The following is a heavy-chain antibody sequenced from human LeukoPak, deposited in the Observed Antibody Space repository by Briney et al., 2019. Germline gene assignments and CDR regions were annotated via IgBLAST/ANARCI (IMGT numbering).Heavy chain of an antibody. V-gene: IGHV3-7*01. CDR1: EFIFSSHW. Sequence: GGSLRLSRAASEFIFSSHWMSWVRQAPGKGLEWVASINPDGSMTKYVDSVRGRFTISRDNTKNSLYLQMNSLRVEDMALYFCARLKDTATRYDYWGQGTLVTVSS. J-gene: IGHJ4*02. D-gene: IGHD2-15*01. CDR2: INPDGSMT. CDR3: ARLKDTATRYDY.